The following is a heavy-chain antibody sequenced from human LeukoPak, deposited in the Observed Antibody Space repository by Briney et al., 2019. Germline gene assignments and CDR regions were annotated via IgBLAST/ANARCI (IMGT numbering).Heavy chain of an antibody. CDR2: IFYSGST. J-gene: IGHJ4*02. Sequence: PSETLSLTCTVSGVSITSFYWSWIRQSPGKGLEWIGYIFYSGSTNYNPPLKSRVTISVDTSKNQFSLKLSSVTAADTAVYYCARIVGATFDYWGQGTLVTVSS. D-gene: IGHD1-26*01. CDR3: ARIVGATFDY. V-gene: IGHV4-59*08. CDR1: GVSITSFY.